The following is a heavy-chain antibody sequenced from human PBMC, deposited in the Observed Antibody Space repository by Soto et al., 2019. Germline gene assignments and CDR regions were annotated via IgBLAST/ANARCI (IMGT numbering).Heavy chain of an antibody. CDR1: GGSFSGYY. V-gene: IGHV4-34*01. Sequence: QVQLQQCRAGMLKPSETLSLTCAFYGGSFSGYYWSWIRPPPGKGLKWDGGINHSVSTNYNPSLKSRDTKSVDPFKNQFSLKRSSVNASDTAVYYCARVAGHQLVHYWFDPWGKGTLVTVSS. J-gene: IGHJ5*02. CDR3: ARVAGHQLVHYWFDP. D-gene: IGHD6-13*01. CDR2: INHSVST.